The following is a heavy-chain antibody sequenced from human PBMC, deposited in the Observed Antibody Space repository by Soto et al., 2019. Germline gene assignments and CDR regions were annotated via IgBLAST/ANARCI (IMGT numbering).Heavy chain of an antibody. Sequence: SETLSLTCIVSGGSISNYYWSWIRQPPGKGLEWIGYIYYSGSTNYNPSLTSRVTISVDTSKNQFSLKLSSVTAADAAVYYCARHRYSYGVYYFDYWGQGTLVTVSS. V-gene: IGHV4-59*08. D-gene: IGHD5-18*01. CDR3: ARHRYSYGVYYFDY. J-gene: IGHJ4*02. CDR2: IYYSGST. CDR1: GGSISNYY.